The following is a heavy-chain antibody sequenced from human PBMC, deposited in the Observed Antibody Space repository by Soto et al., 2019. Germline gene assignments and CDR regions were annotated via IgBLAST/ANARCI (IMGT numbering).Heavy chain of an antibody. CDR2: ISAYNGNT. V-gene: IGHV1-18*01. J-gene: IGHJ6*02. CDR1: GYTFTSYG. CDR3: ARDEWRTYSSSRAHYYYGMDV. Sequence: ASVKVSCKASGYTFTSYGISRVRQAPGQRLEWKGWISAYNGNTNYAQKLQGRVTITADESTSTAYMELSSLRSEDTAVYYCARDEWRTYSSSRAHYYYGMDVWGQGTTVTVSS. D-gene: IGHD6-6*01.